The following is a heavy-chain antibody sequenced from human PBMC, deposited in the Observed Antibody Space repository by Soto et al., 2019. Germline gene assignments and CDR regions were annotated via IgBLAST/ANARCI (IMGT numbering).Heavy chain of an antibody. CDR3: ARDWNDIVVVVAAHHYYGMDV. V-gene: IGHV3-30-3*01. Sequence: QVQLVESGGGVVQPGRSLRLSCAASGFTFSSYAMHWVRQAPGKGLEWVAVISYDGSNKYYADSVKGRFTISRDNSKNXLXLXXNSLRAEDTAVYYCARDWNDIVVVVAAHHYYGMDVWGQGTTVTVSS. J-gene: IGHJ6*02. CDR2: ISYDGSNK. CDR1: GFTFSSYA. D-gene: IGHD2-15*01.